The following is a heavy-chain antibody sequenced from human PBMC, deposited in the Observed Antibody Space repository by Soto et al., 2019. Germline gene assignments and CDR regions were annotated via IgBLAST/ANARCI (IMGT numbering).Heavy chain of an antibody. CDR3: ARRMYGDY. CDR2: ISAHNGNT. J-gene: IGHJ4*02. D-gene: IGHD2-8*01. CDR1: GYAFTTYG. V-gene: IGHV1-18*01. Sequence: QVHLVQSGAEVKKPGASVKVSCQGSGYAFTTYGITWVRQAPGQGLEWMGWISAHNGNTNYAQKLQGRVTVTRDTPTSTAYMELRSLRYDDTDVYYCARRMYGDYWGQGSLVTVYS.